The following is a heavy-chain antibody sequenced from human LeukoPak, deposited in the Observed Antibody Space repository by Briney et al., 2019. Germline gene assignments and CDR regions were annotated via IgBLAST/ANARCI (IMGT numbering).Heavy chain of an antibody. D-gene: IGHD2-15*01. Sequence: GGSLRLSCAASGFTFSSYGMHWVRQAPGKGLEWVAFIRYDGSNKYYADSVKGRFTISRDNSKNTLYLQMSSLRAEDTAVYYCAKAKVVAARNWFDPWGQGTLVTVSS. J-gene: IGHJ5*02. V-gene: IGHV3-30*02. CDR3: AKAKVVAARNWFDP. CDR1: GFTFSSYG. CDR2: IRYDGSNK.